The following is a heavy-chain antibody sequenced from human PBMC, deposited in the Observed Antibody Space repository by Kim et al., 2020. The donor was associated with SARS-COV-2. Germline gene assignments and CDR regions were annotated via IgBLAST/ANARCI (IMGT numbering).Heavy chain of an antibody. V-gene: IGHV3-48*03. CDR3: ASLGNSVRYFDL. D-gene: IGHD4-4*01. J-gene: IGHJ2*01. Sequence: YYADSVTGRFTISRDNAKNSLYLQMNSLRAEDTAVYYCASLGNSVRYFDLWGRGTLVTVSS.